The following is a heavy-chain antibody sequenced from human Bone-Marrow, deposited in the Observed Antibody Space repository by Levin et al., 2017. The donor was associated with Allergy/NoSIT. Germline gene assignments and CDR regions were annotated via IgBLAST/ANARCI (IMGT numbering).Heavy chain of an antibody. V-gene: IGHV1-24*01. D-gene: IGHD5-12*01. CDR1: GYTLTELS. J-gene: IGHJ5*02. CDR2: FDPEHDKT. Sequence: SGGSLRLSCKVSGYTLTELSMHWVRQAPGKGLEWMGSFDPEHDKTIYAQRFQGRVTMTEDTSTDTAYMELRSLRSEDTAVYYCATVGRTDRNVVTTIAWGQGTLVTVSS. CDR3: ATVGRTDRNVVTTIA.